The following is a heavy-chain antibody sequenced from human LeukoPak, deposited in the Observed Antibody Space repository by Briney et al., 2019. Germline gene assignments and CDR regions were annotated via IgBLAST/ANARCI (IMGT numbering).Heavy chain of an antibody. V-gene: IGHV3-23*01. CDR3: AKWGDYDVLTGYYVPDY. CDR1: GFTFSNYA. CDR2: ILGSGGST. D-gene: IGHD3-9*01. Sequence: GRSLRLSCAASGFTFSNYAMSWVRQAPGKGLEWVSAILGSGGSTYYADSVKGRFTVSRDNSKSTVYLQMNSLRAEDTALYYCAKWGDYDVLTGYYVPDYWGQGTLVTVSS. J-gene: IGHJ4*02.